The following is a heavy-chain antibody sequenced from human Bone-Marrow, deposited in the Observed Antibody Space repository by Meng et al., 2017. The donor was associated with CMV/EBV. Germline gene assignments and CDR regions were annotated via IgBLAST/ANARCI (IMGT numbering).Heavy chain of an antibody. D-gene: IGHD3-10*01. J-gene: IGHJ6*02. CDR3: EKDKGITMVRGVIYYYYGMDV. CDR1: GFTFSSYG. Sequence: GGSLRLSCAASGFTFSSYGMHWVRQAPGKGLEWVAFIRYDGSNKYYADSVKCRFTISRDNSKNTLYLQMNSLRAEETAVYYCEKDKGITMVRGVIYYYYGMDVWGQGTTVTVSS. V-gene: IGHV3-30*02. CDR2: IRYDGSNK.